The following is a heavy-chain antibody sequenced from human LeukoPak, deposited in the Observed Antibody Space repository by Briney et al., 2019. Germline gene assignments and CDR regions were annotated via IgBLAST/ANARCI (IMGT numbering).Heavy chain of an antibody. CDR2: ISTYNGNT. D-gene: IGHD2-2*01. CDR3: ARDLEHCRNIICSNSAY. Sequence: ASVKVSCKASGYTFTSYDINWVRQATGQGLEWVGWISTYNGNTFYAQKFEGRVSMTTDTSTNTVYMDLRSLRSDDTAVYYCARDLEHCRNIICSNSAYWGQGTLVTVSS. CDR1: GYTFTSYD. J-gene: IGHJ4*02. V-gene: IGHV1-18*01.